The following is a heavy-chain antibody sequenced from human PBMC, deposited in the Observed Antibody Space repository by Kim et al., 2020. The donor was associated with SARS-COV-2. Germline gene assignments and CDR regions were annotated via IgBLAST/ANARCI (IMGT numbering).Heavy chain of an antibody. CDR2: TI. D-gene: IGHD2-15*01. V-gene: IGHV3-48*01. Sequence: TIDYADSVKDRITISRDNAKNALYLKMNSLRAEDTAVYYCARMGYAAGMDVWGQGTTVTVSS. J-gene: IGHJ6*02. CDR3: ARMGYAAGMDV.